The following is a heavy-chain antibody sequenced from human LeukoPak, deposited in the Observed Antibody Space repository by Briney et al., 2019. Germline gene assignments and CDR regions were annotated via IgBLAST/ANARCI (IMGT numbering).Heavy chain of an antibody. J-gene: IGHJ6*03. CDR1: GFTVSSNS. CDR2: IYSDNT. V-gene: IGHV3-53*01. Sequence: PGGSLRLSCTVSGFTVSSNSMSWVRQAPGKGLEWVSFIYSDNTHYSDSVKGRFTISRDNSKNTLYLQMNSLRAEDTAVYYCARDVYGSGSQSPDYYYYMDVWGKGTTVTISS. CDR3: ARDVYGSGSQSPDYYYYMDV. D-gene: IGHD3-10*01.